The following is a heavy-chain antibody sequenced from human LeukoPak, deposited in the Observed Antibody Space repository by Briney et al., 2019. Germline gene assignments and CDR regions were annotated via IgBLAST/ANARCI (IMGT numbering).Heavy chain of an antibody. D-gene: IGHD6-19*01. CDR2: INPNSGGT. Sequence: ASVKVSCKASGYTFTGYYMHWVRQAPGQGLEWMGWINPNSGGTNYAQKFQGRVTITRNTSISTAYMELSSLRSEDTAVYYCARGLTSGWSLYYYYYYMDVWGKGTTVTVSS. CDR1: GYTFTGYY. CDR3: ARGLTSGWSLYYYYYYMDV. J-gene: IGHJ6*03. V-gene: IGHV1-2*02.